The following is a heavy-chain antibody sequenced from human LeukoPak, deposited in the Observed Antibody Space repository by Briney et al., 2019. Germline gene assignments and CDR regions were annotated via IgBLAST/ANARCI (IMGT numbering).Heavy chain of an antibody. CDR3: ARGYYDAFDI. CDR1: GYTFTGYY. V-gene: IGHV1-2*02. J-gene: IGHJ3*02. D-gene: IGHD3-3*01. Sequence: ASVKVSFKASGYTFTGYYMHWVRQAPGQGPEWMGWINVNGGGTDYAQIFQGRVTMTRDTSISTAYMELTRLKSDDTAVYYCARGYYDAFDIWSQGTMVTVSS. CDR2: INVNGGGT.